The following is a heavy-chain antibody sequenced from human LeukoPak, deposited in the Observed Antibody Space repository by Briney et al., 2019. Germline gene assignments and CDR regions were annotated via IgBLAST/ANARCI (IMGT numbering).Heavy chain of an antibody. V-gene: IGHV3-48*03. CDR3: ARDGGTYYFDY. CDR2: ISSSAGII. CDR1: GFTFSSYE. J-gene: IGHJ4*02. Sequence: PGGSLRLSCVASGFTFSSYEMNWVRQAPGKGLEWVSSISSSAGIIYYADSVKGRFTISGDNAKNSLYLQMNSLRADDTAVYYCARDGGTYYFDYWGQGTLVTVSS. D-gene: IGHD1-26*01.